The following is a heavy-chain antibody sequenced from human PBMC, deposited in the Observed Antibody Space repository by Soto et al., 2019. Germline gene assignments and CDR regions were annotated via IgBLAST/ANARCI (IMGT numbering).Heavy chain of an antibody. V-gene: IGHV4-30-4*01. J-gene: IGHJ5*02. CDR3: GRAVCCRSAACSNWFDA. Sequence: SETLSLTCAVSGVSINSADYYWSWIRQPPGKGLEWIGYIYYSGRTYYNPSLKSRAAISDDMYKNQFFLRLSAATAADTAVYYCGRAVCCRSAACSNWFDAGGQGTLVTAPQ. CDR2: IYYSGRT. D-gene: IGHD2-2*01. CDR1: GVSINSADYY.